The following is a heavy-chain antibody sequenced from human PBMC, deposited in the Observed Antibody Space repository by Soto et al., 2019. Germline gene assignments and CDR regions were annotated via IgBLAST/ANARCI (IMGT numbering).Heavy chain of an antibody. CDR2: IYYSGST. CDR3: AREPSI. Sequence: QVQLQESGPGLVKPSQTLSLTCTVSGGSISSGGYYWNWIRQHPGKGLGWIGYIYYSGSTYYNPSLKIPITTHVATPKIQFSLKLRAVTDADTAEYYCAREPSIWGQGTLVTVSS. J-gene: IGHJ1*01. CDR1: GGSISSGGYY. V-gene: IGHV4-31*01.